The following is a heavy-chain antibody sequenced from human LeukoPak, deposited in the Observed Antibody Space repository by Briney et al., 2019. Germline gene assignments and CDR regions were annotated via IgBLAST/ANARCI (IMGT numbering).Heavy chain of an antibody. D-gene: IGHD3-10*01. CDR3: ARDGWFGEAYSYYYYMDV. V-gene: IGHV3-64*01. CDR1: GFTLSNYA. CDR2: ISRNGDST. J-gene: IGHJ6*03. Sequence: GGSLRLSCAASGFTLSNYAIHWVRQAPGKGLEYVSAISRNGDSTFYANSVEGRFTISRDNSKNTLYLQMGSLRTEDMAEYYCARDGWFGEAYSYYYYMDVWGKGTTVTVSS.